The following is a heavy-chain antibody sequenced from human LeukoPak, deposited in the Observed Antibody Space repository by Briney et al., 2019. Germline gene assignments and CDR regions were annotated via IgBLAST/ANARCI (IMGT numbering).Heavy chain of an antibody. CDR3: AEKSVLPPYYYYYMDV. D-gene: IGHD3-10*01. CDR1: GVTFSSYG. V-gene: IGHV3-23*01. J-gene: IGHJ6*03. Sequence: GGSLRLSCAASGVTFSSYGMSWVRQAPGKGLEWVSAISGSGGSTYYADSVKGRFTISRDNSKNTLYLQMNSLRAEDTAVYYCAEKSVLPPYYYYYMDVWGKGTTVTISS. CDR2: ISGSGGST.